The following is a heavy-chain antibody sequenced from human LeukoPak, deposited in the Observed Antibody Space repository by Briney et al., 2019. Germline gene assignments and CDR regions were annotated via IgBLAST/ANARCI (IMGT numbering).Heavy chain of an antibody. V-gene: IGHV3-11*01. J-gene: IGHJ6*03. CDR1: GFTFSDYY. CDR2: ISSSGSTI. CDR3: ARDSVPYYYYYMDV. Sequence: GGSLRLSCAASGFTFSDYYMSWIRQAPGQGLEWVSYISSSGSTIYYADSVKGRFTISRDNAKNSLYLQMNSLRAEDTAVYYCARDSVPYYYYYMDVWGKGTTVTVSS.